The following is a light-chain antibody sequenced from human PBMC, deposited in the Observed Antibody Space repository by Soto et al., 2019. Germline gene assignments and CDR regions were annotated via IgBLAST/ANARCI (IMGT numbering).Light chain of an antibody. V-gene: IGKV1-5*03. CDR3: QQYNDYSWT. CDR1: QSVNDW. J-gene: IGKJ1*01. Sequence: DIQMTQSPSTLSASVGDRVTITCRASQSVNDWVAWYQQKPGKAPNLLIYKASNLESGVPSRFSGSGFGTEFTLTISSLQPDDFATYYCQQYNDYSWTFGQGTKVEMK. CDR2: KAS.